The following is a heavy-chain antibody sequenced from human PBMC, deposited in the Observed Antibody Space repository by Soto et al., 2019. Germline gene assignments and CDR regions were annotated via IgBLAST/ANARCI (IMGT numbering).Heavy chain of an antibody. Sequence: QVQLVQSGAEVKKPGSSVKVSCKASGGTFSSYAISWVRQAPGQGLEWMGGIIPIFGTANYAQKFQGRVTITADESTSTAYMELSSLRSEDTAVYYCARSPYYDILTGYVGAFDYWGQGTLVTVS. CDR2: IIPIFGTA. J-gene: IGHJ4*02. V-gene: IGHV1-69*12. D-gene: IGHD3-9*01. CDR3: ARSPYYDILTGYVGAFDY. CDR1: GGTFSSYA.